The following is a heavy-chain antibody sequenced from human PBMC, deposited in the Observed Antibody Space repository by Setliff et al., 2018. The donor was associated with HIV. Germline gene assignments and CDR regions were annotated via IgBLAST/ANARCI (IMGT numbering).Heavy chain of an antibody. J-gene: IGHJ4*02. CDR2: IKSKTDGGTT. V-gene: IGHV3-15*01. CDR1: RFTFSDYT. CDR3: TTKGRDVYTLEAPG. D-gene: IGHD2-15*01. Sequence: LRLSCAASRFTFSDYTMHWVRQAPGKGLEWVGGIKSKTDGGTTDYAAPVKGRFTISRDDSKNMLYLQMNSLETEDTAVYYCTTKGRDVYTLEAPGWGQGTLVTVSS.